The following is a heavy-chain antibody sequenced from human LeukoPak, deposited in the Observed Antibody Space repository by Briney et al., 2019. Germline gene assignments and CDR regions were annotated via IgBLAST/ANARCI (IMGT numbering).Heavy chain of an antibody. Sequence: SETLSLTCTVSGGSISSYYWSWIRQPPGKGLEWIGYIYYSGSANYNPSLKSRVTISVDTSKNQFSLKLSSVTAADTAVYYCARVSWYCSGGSCYSGYFDYWGQGTLVTVSS. V-gene: IGHV4-59*01. CDR3: ARVSWYCSGGSCYSGYFDY. D-gene: IGHD2-15*01. CDR1: GGSISSYY. CDR2: IYYSGSA. J-gene: IGHJ4*02.